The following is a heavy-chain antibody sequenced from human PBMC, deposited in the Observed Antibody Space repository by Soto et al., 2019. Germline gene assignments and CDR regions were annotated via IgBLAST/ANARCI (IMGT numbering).Heavy chain of an antibody. CDR2: IEQDGSEK. CDR1: GFTCSSYW. V-gene: IGHV3-7*05. D-gene: IGHD6-13*01. J-gene: IGHJ6*02. Sequence: GGSLRLSCAASGFTCSSYWMSWVRQAPGKGLEWVANIEQDGSEKYYVDSVKGRFTISRDNAKNSLYLQMNSLRAEDTAVYYCARDISSWYEGFYYYYGMDVWGQGTTVTVSS. CDR3: ARDISSWYEGFYYYYGMDV.